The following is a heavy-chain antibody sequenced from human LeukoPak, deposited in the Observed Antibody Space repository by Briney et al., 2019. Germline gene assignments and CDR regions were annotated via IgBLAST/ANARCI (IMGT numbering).Heavy chain of an antibody. CDR1: GFTFGSYG. J-gene: IGHJ4*02. CDR2: ISGSGGGT. V-gene: IGHV3-23*01. Sequence: GGSLRLSCAASGFTFGSYGVSWVRQAPGKGLEWVSGISGSGGGTYYADSVKGRFTISRDNSKNTVYLQMNSLSTEDTAVYHCVKTTTGYSSGRYPGWPVDYWGQGTLVTVSS. D-gene: IGHD6-19*01. CDR3: VKTTTGYSSGRYPGWPVDY.